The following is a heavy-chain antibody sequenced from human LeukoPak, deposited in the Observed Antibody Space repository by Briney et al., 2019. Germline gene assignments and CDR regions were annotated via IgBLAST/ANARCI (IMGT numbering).Heavy chain of an antibody. V-gene: IGHV4-39*07. J-gene: IGHJ4*02. CDR2: IYYSGST. CDR1: GGSISSSSYY. CDR3: AREGMDL. Sequence: SETLSLTCTVSGGSISSSSYYWGWIRQPPGKGLEWIGSIYYSGSTYYNPSLKSRVTISVDTSKNQFSLKLSSVAAADTAVYYCAREGMDLWGQGTLVTVSS. D-gene: IGHD2-8*01.